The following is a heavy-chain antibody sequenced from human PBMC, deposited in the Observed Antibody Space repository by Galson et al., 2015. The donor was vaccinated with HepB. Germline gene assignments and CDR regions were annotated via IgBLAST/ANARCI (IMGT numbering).Heavy chain of an antibody. J-gene: IGHJ4*02. V-gene: IGHV3-7*03. CDR3: ARITTYASTWYLDY. CDR2: IQQDGSEK. Sequence: SLRLSCAASGFTFSNYCMTWVRQPPGKGLEWVANIQQDGSEKSHIDSVKGRFTISRDNAKNSLYLQMNSLRAEDTAVYYCARITTYASTWYLDYWGQGTLVTVSS. CDR1: GFTFSNYC. D-gene: IGHD6-13*01.